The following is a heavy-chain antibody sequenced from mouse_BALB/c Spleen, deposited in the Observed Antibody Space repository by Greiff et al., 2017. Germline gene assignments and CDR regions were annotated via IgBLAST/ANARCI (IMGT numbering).Heavy chain of an antibody. Sequence: EVHLVESGGGLVQPGGSLRLSCATSGFTFTDYYMSWVRQPPGKALEWLGFIRNKANGYTTEYSASVQGRFTISRDNSQSILYLQMNTLRAEDSATYYCARRGDGAMDYWGQGTSVTVSA. J-gene: IGHJ4*01. V-gene: IGHV7-3*02. CDR2: IRNKANGYTT. CDR1: GFTFTDYY. CDR3: ARRGDGAMDY. D-gene: IGHD3-3*01.